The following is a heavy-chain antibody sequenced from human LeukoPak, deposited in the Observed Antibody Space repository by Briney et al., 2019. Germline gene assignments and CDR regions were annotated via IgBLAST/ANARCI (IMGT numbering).Heavy chain of an antibody. CDR1: GGSISSSSYY. CDR2: IYYSGST. V-gene: IGHV4-39*01. J-gene: IGHJ4*02. CDR3: ARRNTYGSGSYYNI. Sequence: SETLSLTCTVSGGSISSSSYYWGWVRQPPGKGLEWIGSIYYSGSTYYNPSLKSRVTISVDTSKNQFSLKLSSVTAADTAVYYCARRNTYGSGSYYNIWGQGTLVTVSS. D-gene: IGHD3-10*01.